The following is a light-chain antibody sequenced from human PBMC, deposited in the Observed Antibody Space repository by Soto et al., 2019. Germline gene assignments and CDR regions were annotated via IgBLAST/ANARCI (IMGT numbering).Light chain of an antibody. CDR3: SSYTSSSTS. V-gene: IGLV2-14*01. J-gene: IGLJ1*01. CDR1: SSDVGGYNY. CDR2: DVS. Sequence: QSALTHPASVSGSPGQAITIPCDGTSSDVGGYNYVSWYQQHPGKAPKLMIYDVSNRPSGGSNRFSVSKSGNTASLTTSGLQAEDWADYYCSSYTSSSTSFGTGSKVTVL.